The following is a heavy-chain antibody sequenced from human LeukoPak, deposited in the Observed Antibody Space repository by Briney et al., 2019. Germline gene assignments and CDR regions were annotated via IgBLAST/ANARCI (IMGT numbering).Heavy chain of an antibody. J-gene: IGHJ6*03. V-gene: IGHV4-61*02. Sequence: PSETLSLTCTVSGGSISSGSYYWSWIRQPAGKGLEWIGRIYTSGSTNYNPSPKSRVTTSVDTSKNQFSLKLSSVTAADTAVYYCARGDYTIYYYYMDVWGKGTTVTVSS. CDR1: GGSISSGSYY. CDR2: IYTSGST. CDR3: ARGDYTIYYYYMDV. D-gene: IGHD4-11*01.